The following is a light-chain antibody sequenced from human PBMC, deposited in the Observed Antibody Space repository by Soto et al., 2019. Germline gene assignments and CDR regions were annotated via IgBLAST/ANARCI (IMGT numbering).Light chain of an antibody. J-gene: IGKJ4*01. CDR3: QQRGNWPLT. CDR2: AAS. Sequence: EIVMTQSPATLSLSPGERATLSCRASQSVNINLAWYQQRPGQAPRVLIYAASTRATGIPDRFSGSGSGTEFTLTISSLQPEDFAVHYCQQRGNWPLTFGGGTKVDIK. CDR1: QSVNIN. V-gene: IGKV3-15*01.